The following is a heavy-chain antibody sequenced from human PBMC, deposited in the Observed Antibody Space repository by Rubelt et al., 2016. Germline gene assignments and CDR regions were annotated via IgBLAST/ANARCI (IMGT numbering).Heavy chain of an antibody. CDR2: FYYSGNT. V-gene: IGHV4-39*07. Sequence: QLQLQESGPGLVKPSETLSLTCTVSGGSISSSSYYWSWIRQPPGTGLEWLGSFYYSGNTYYNPSLRGGGTISVETFKNNLSLRLTSGIAADTAVYYCPRGLSNNKDWFDPWGQGTLVTVS. J-gene: IGHJ5*02. CDR1: GGSISSSSYY. D-gene: IGHD1/OR15-1a*01. CDR3: PRGLSNNKDWFDP.